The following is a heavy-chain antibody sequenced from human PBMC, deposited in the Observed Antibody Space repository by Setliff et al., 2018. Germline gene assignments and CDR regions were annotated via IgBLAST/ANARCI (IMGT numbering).Heavy chain of an antibody. CDR1: GYMFPSYD. J-gene: IGHJ3*01. CDR2: MNPSSGNR. Sequence: ASVKVSCKASGYMFPSYDFNWVRQASGQGLEWMEWMNPSSGNRGCAQKFQGRVTMTEDTSTDTAYMELSSLRSEDTAVYYCARDRGYCSSTACYPYIPGLDVWGQGTMVTVSS. V-gene: IGHV1-8*02. D-gene: IGHD2-2*01. CDR3: ARDRGYCSSTACYPYIPGLDV.